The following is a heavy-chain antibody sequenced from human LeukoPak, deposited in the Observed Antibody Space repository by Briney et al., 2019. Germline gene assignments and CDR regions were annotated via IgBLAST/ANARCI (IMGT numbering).Heavy chain of an antibody. CDR3: ARGRQNDY. V-gene: IGHV4-34*01. Sequence: SETLSLTCAVYGGSFSGYYWSWIRQPPGKGLEWIGEINHSGSTNYNPSLKSRVAISVDTSKNQFSLKLSSVTAADTAVYYCARGRQNDYWGQGTLVTVSS. J-gene: IGHJ4*02. CDR1: GGSFSGYY. CDR2: INHSGST.